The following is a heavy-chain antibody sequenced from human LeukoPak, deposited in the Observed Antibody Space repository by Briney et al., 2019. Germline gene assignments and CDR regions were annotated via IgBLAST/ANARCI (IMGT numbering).Heavy chain of an antibody. CDR2: ISGSGGST. Sequence: GGSLRLSCAASGFTFSSYAMNWARQAPGKGLEWVSSISGSGGSTYYADSVKGRFTISRESSKNTLYLQMNSLRAEDTAVYYCAKVGGGAWQQLVTYYFDYWGQGTLVTVSS. V-gene: IGHV3-23*01. CDR1: GFTFSSYA. D-gene: IGHD6-13*01. CDR3: AKVGGGAWQQLVTYYFDY. J-gene: IGHJ4*02.